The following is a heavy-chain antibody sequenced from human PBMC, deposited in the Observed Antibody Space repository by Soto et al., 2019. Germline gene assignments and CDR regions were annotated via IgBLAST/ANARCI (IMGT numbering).Heavy chain of an antibody. CDR3: ARDPRDSYICISTSCYEVYFDY. Sequence: PGGSLRLSCAASGFTFSSYSMNWVRQAPGKGLEWVSYISSSSSTIYYADSVKGRFTISRDNAKNSLYLQMNSLRDEDTAVYYCARDPRDSYICISTSCYEVYFDYWGQGTLVTVSS. CDR1: GFTFSSYS. CDR2: ISSSSSTI. D-gene: IGHD2-2*01. J-gene: IGHJ4*02. V-gene: IGHV3-48*02.